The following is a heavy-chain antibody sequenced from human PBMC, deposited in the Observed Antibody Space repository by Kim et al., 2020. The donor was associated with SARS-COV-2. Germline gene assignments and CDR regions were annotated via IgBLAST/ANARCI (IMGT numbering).Heavy chain of an antibody. CDR1: GFTLSLYS. CDR3: VRENFWAFDI. V-gene: IGHV3-48*04. J-gene: IGHJ3*02. D-gene: IGHD3-3*01. Sequence: GGSLRLSCATSGFTLSLYSMNWVRQSPGKGLEWVSHISGSGTITKHADSVRGRFTISRDNAKHSLFLQMTGLRAEATAVYYCVRENFWAFDIWGDGTMVT. CDR2: ISGSGTIT.